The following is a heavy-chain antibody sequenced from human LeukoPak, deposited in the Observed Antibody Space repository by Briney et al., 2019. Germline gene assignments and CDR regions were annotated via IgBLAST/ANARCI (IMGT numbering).Heavy chain of an antibody. CDR3: ARDQFAIRVLDIVTTTTFDS. V-gene: IGHV1-18*01. Sequence: GASVEVSCKTSGYTFTSYGISWVRQAPGQGLEWMGWISAYNRNTNYAQKFQGRVTMTTDTSTSTAYMELRSLRSDDTAVYFCARDQFAIRVLDIVTTTTFDSWGQGTLVTVSS. CDR1: GYTFTSYG. CDR2: ISAYNRNT. D-gene: IGHD5-12*01. J-gene: IGHJ4*02.